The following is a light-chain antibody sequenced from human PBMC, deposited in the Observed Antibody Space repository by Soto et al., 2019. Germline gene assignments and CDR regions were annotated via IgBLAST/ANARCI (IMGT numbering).Light chain of an antibody. Sequence: DIQMTQSPTTLSASVGDRVTITCRASQSLNSWLAWYQQKPGKAPKLLIHKVSSLASGVPSRFSGSGSGTAITLTISSLPTDDFATYYGQQYNTSPLTFGGGTKVEIK. CDR2: KVS. CDR3: QQYNTSPLT. CDR1: QSLNSW. J-gene: IGKJ4*01. V-gene: IGKV1-5*03.